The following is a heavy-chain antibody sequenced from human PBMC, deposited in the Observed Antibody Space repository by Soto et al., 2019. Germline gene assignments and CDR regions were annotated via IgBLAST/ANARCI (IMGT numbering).Heavy chain of an antibody. V-gene: IGHV4-59*08. CDR2: IYYSGST. J-gene: IGHJ3*02. D-gene: IGHD3-3*01. CDR3: ARHEDYDFWSGYPNDAFDI. CDR1: GGSISSYY. Sequence: SETLSLTCTVSGGSISSYYWSWIRQPPGKGLEWIGYIYYSGSTNYNPSPKSRVTISVDTSKNQFSLKLSSVTAADTAVYYCARHEDYDFWSGYPNDAFDIWGQGTMVTVSS.